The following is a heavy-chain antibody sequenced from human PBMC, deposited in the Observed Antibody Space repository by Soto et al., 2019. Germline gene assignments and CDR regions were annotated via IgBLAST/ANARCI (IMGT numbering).Heavy chain of an antibody. D-gene: IGHD3-3*01. J-gene: IGHJ6*02. Sequence: QVQLVQSGAEVKKPGASVKVSCKASGYTFTSYDINWVRQATGQGLEWMGWMNPNNGNTGYAQKFQGRVTMTRNTSISTAYMELSSLRSEDTAVYYCARKYYDFWSGYNYGMDVWGQGTTVTVSS. CDR3: ARKYYDFWSGYNYGMDV. CDR1: GYTFTSYD. CDR2: MNPNNGNT. V-gene: IGHV1-8*01.